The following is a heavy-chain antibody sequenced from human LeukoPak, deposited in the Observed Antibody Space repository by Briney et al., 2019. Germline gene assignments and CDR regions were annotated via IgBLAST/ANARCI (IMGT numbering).Heavy chain of an antibody. D-gene: IGHD6-13*01. J-gene: IGHJ3*02. CDR2: IYYSGST. V-gene: IGHV4-59*08. CDR1: GGSISPFY. Sequence: SETLSLTCTVSGGSISPFYWNWIRQPPGKGLEWIGYIYYSGSTNYNPSLKSRVTMSVDTSKNQFSLKLSSVTAADTAVYYCARSRGVPGVDAFDIWGQGTMVTVSS. CDR3: ARSRGVPGVDAFDI.